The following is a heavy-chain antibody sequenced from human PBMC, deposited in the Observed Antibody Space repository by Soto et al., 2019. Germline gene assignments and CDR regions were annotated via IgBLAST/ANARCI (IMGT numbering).Heavy chain of an antibody. CDR2: IIPIFGTA. CDR1: GGTFSSYA. CDR3: AREGRFRSGSYSNDGYYYYGMDV. D-gene: IGHD3-10*01. V-gene: IGHV1-69*01. Sequence: QVQLVQSGAEVKKPGSSVKVSCKASGGTFSSYAISWVRQAPGQGLEWMGGIIPIFGTANYAQKLQGRVTITADDSTSTAYKELRSLRAEDTAVYYCAREGRFRSGSYSNDGYYYYGMDVWGQGTTVTVSS. J-gene: IGHJ6*02.